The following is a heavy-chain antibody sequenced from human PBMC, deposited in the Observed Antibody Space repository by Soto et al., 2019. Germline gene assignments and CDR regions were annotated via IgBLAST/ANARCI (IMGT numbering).Heavy chain of an antibody. CDR3: ALEVSGGDY. D-gene: IGHD3-16*02. J-gene: IGHJ4*02. CDR2: IIPILGIA. Sequence: QVQLVQSGAEVKKPGSSVKVSCKASGGTFSSYTISWVRQAPGQGLEWMGRIIPILGIANYAQKCQGRVTITADKSTSTAYMELSSLRSEDTAAYYCALEVSGGDYWGQGTLVTVSS. CDR1: GGTFSSYT. V-gene: IGHV1-69*02.